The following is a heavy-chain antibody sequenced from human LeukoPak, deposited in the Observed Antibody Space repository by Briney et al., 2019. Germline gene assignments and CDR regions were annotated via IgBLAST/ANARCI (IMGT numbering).Heavy chain of an antibody. CDR1: GGSFRCYY. CDR2: INHSGST. J-gene: IGHJ4*02. Sequence: PSETLSLPFAVYGGSFRCYYWSWIRQPPGKGLEWIGEINHSGSTNYNPSLKSRVTISVDTSKNQFSLTAADTAVYYCARGIGIAAAGHFDYWGQGTRVTVSS. D-gene: IGHD6-13*01. CDR3: ARGIGIAAAGHFDY. V-gene: IGHV4-34*01.